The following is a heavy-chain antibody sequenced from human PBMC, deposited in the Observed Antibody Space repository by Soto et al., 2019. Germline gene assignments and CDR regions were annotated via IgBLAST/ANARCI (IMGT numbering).Heavy chain of an antibody. J-gene: IGHJ4*02. CDR3: GRVMIGTSRHTDSDY. CDR1: GASISSRDHY. D-gene: IGHD2-8*01. Sequence: SETLSLTCTVSGASISSRDHYWGWIRQTPGTGLEWIGNIDYNGVTYYNPSLKSRVTVSKDTSKNQFSLKVASVTAADTAIYYCGRVMIGTSRHTDSDYWGQGTQVTV. CDR2: IDYNGVT. V-gene: IGHV4-39*01.